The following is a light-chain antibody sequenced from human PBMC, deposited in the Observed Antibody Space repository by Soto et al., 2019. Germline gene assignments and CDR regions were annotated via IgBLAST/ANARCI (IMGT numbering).Light chain of an antibody. CDR2: DAS. Sequence: DIVFTQSPATLSLSPGERATLSCRDIQSIRTYLAWYQQKPGQAPRLLIYDASYRDTGIPARFSGSGAGTEFTLTISSLEPEDVAVDYCLQRSSYPLTFGGGTQVDIK. J-gene: IGKJ4*01. V-gene: IGKV3-11*01. CDR3: LQRSSYPLT. CDR1: QSIRTY.